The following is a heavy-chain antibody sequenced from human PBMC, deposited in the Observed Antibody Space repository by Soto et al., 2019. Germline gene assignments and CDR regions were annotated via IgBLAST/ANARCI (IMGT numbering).Heavy chain of an antibody. D-gene: IGHD3-22*01. V-gene: IGHV3-23*01. CDR3: ARDRLNYYDSNTQINYYYYGMDV. J-gene: IGHJ6*02. CDR1: GFTFSSYA. Sequence: PGGSLRLSCAASGFTFSSYAMSWVRQAPGKGLEWVSAISDNGSSKYYADSVKGRFTISRDNSKNTLYLQMNSLRAEDTAVYYCARDRLNYYDSNTQINYYYYGMDVWGQGTTVTVSS. CDR2: ISDNGSSK.